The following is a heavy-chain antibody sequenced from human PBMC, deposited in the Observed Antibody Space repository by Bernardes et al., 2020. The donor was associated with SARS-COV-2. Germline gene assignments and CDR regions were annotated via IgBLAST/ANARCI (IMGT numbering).Heavy chain of an antibody. V-gene: IGHV3-49*03. CDR3: CADDGPDNSRWSEGHAFDF. CDR1: GFNFRDHA. J-gene: IGHJ3*01. CDR2: IRSKAYGWAT. Sequence: GGSLRLSCTASGFNFRDHAMSWFRQAPGKGLEWVGFIRSKAYGWATDYAASLKGRFIISRDDSKSIAYLQMNSLKSEDTAVYYCCADDGPDNSRWSEGHAFDFWGKGAMVSVSS. D-gene: IGHD6-6*01.